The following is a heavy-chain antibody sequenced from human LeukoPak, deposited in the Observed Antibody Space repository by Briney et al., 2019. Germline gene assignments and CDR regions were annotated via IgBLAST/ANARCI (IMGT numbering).Heavy chain of an antibody. CDR3: ARSKTVVVVVD. V-gene: IGHV4-4*02. CDR1: GGSISSNNW. Sequence: PSETLSLTRAVSGGSISSNNWWIWVRQSPEKGLEWIGEIYLDGSTNYNPSLKSRVTISMDKSKNQLSLKLNFVTAADTAVYYCARSKTVVVVVDWGQGTLVTVSS. J-gene: IGHJ4*02. D-gene: IGHD2-15*01. CDR2: IYLDGST.